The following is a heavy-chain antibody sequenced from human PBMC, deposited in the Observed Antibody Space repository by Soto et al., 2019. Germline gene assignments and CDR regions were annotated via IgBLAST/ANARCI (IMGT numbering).Heavy chain of an antibody. J-gene: IGHJ4*02. CDR1: GYTFTTYF. D-gene: IGHD1-1*01. V-gene: IGHV1-2*02. Sequence: ATVKVSCKSSGYTFTTYFLHWVRQAHGQGLEWLGWIFPGSGGTNYAQKFQGRVTMTRDTSINTAYMELSRLTSDDTGVYYCARDLQPGTDYWRQGARVTVSS. CDR2: IFPGSGGT. CDR3: ARDLQPGTDY.